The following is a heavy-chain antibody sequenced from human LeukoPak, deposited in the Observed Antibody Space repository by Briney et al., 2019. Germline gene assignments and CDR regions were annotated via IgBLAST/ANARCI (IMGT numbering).Heavy chain of an antibody. CDR1: GGTFSSYA. CDR2: IIPILGIA. CDR3: ASELLVYSGYDYGFVSGYFDY. Sequence: GASVKVSCKASGGTFSSYAISWVRQAPGQGLEWMGRIIPILGIADYAQKFQGRVTITAGKSTSTAYMELSSLRSEDTAVYYCASELLVYSGYDYGFVSGYFDYWGQGTLVTVSS. J-gene: IGHJ4*02. D-gene: IGHD5-12*01. V-gene: IGHV1-69*04.